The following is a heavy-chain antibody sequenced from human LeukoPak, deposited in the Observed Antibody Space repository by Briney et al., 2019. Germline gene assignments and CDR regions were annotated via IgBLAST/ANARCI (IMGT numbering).Heavy chain of an antibody. CDR2: INHSGST. Sequence: PSETLSLTCAVYGGSFSGYYWSWTRQPPGKGLEWIGEINHSGSTNYNPPLKSRVTISVDTSKDQFSLKLSSVTAADTAVYYCARVYDYGDPLFDYWGQGTLVTVSS. D-gene: IGHD4-17*01. V-gene: IGHV4-34*01. CDR3: ARVYDYGDPLFDY. J-gene: IGHJ4*02. CDR1: GGSFSGYY.